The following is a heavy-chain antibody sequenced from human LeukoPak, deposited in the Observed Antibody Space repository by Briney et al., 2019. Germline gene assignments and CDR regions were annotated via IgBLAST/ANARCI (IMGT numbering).Heavy chain of an antibody. CDR1: GFTFSSYW. J-gene: IGHJ4*02. Sequence: GGSLRLSCAASGFTFSSYWMHWVRQAPGKGLVWVSRINSDGSSTSYADSVKGRFTISRDNAKNTLYLQMNSLRAEDTAVYYCVREVYTSGWQTDYWGQGTLVIVSS. D-gene: IGHD6-19*01. CDR3: VREVYTSGWQTDY. CDR2: INSDGSST. V-gene: IGHV3-74*01.